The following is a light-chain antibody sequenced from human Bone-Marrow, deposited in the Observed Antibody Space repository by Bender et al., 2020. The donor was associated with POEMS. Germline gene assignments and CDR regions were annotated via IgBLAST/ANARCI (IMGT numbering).Light chain of an antibody. Sequence: QSVVTQPPSLSEAPRQRVTISCSGSSSNIGNHGVNWYQQLPGEAPKLLIYYDDLLTPGVSDRFSASKSGTSASLAISELQSEDEALYYCSAWDDSLPGGVFGGGTKVTVL. J-gene: IGLJ3*02. V-gene: IGLV1-36*01. CDR2: YDD. CDR1: SSNIGNHG. CDR3: SAWDDSLPGGV.